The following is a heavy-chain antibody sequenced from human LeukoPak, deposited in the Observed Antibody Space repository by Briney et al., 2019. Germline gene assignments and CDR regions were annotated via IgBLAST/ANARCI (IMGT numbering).Heavy chain of an antibody. CDR2: TYYRSKWYS. J-gene: IGHJ4*02. Sequence: SQTLSLTCAISGDTVSSNTAAWNWIRQSPSRGLEWLGRTYYRSKWYSDSGVSVKSRVTVNSDTSKNQFSLHLTSVTPEDTAVYYCAKSYSYYTEYYYDYWGQGILVTVSS. D-gene: IGHD5-18*01. CDR3: AKSYSYYTEYYYDY. CDR1: GDTVSSNTAA. V-gene: IGHV6-1*01.